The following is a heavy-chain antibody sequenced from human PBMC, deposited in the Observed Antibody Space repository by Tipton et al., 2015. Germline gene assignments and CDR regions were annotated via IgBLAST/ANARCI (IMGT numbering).Heavy chain of an antibody. CDR2: ISSSGLYI. V-gene: IGHV3-21*06. J-gene: IGHJ4*02. CDR1: GDSISSYY. D-gene: IGHD3-3*01. CDR3: SREPLEDDFYHFDY. Sequence: LSLTCIVSGDSISSYYWNWIRQPPGKGLEWVSSISSSGLYIYYADSLKGRFTISRNNAKNSLYLQMDTLRAEDTAVYYCSREPLEDDFYHFDYWGQGALVTVSS.